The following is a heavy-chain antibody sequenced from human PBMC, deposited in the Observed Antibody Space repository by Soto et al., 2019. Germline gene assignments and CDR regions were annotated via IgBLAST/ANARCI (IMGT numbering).Heavy chain of an antibody. CDR2: INPSGGST. J-gene: IGHJ6*03. D-gene: IGHD6-13*01. Sequence: QVQLVQSGAEVKKPGASVKVSCKASGYTFTSYYMHWVRQAPGQGLEWMGIINPSGGSTSYAQKFQGRVTMTRDTSTRTVYMELSSLRSEDTAVYYCASGAAAGRYYYYYMDVWGKGTTVTVSS. CDR1: GYTFTSYY. CDR3: ASGAAAGRYYYYYMDV. V-gene: IGHV1-46*03.